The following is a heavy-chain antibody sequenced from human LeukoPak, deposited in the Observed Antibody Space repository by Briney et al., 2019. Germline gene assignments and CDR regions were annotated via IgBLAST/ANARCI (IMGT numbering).Heavy chain of an antibody. CDR1: GFTFSTYA. CDR2: ISFSGTYI. D-gene: IGHD5-18*01. Sequence: GGSLRLSCAASGFTFSTYAMSWVRQAPGKGLEWVSSISFSGTYIYYPDSLKGRFTISRDNAKNSLFLQMNSLRAEDTAVYYCARRASTERGHSYGLDYWGQGTLVTVSS. V-gene: IGHV3-21*01. CDR3: ARRASTERGHSYGLDY. J-gene: IGHJ4*02.